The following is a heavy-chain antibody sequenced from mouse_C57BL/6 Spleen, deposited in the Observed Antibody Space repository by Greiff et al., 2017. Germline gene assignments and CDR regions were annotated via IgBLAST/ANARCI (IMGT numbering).Heavy chain of an antibody. J-gene: IGHJ4*01. V-gene: IGHV1-72*01. D-gene: IGHD2-5*01. CDR3: AREKVYSNYAMDY. CDR2: IDPNSGGT. Sequence: VQLQQPGAELVKPGASVKLSCKASGYTFPRYWMHWVKQRPGRGLEWIGRIDPNSGGTKYNEKFKSKATLTVDKPSSTAYMQRSSLTSEDSAVYCCAREKVYSNYAMDYWGQGTSVTVSS. CDR1: GYTFPRYW.